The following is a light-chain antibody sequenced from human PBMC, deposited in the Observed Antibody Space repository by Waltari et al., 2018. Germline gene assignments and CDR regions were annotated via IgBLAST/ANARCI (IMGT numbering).Light chain of an antibody. CDR3: QQYKSVPLT. J-gene: IGKJ4*01. V-gene: IGKV1-33*01. CDR2: DAS. CDR1: HDIDKN. Sequence: DIKMTQAPSSLSASVGDRVTITCQASHDIDKNLNWFQQKPGKAPKVLIFDASNLRAGVPLRFSGSGSGTHFTFTISTLQPEDVATYYCQQYKSVPLTFGGGTKVEMK.